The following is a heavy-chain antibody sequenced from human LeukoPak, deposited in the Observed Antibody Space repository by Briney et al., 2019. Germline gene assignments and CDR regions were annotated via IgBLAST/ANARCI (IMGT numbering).Heavy chain of an antibody. CDR3: ARESTIFGVVNAFDI. J-gene: IGHJ3*02. Sequence: PGGSLRLSCAASGFTFSDYYMSWIRQAPGKGLEWVSYISGSGSTIYYADSVKGRFTISRDNAKSSLYLQMNSLRAEDTAVYYCARESTIFGVVNAFDIWGQGTMVTVSS. CDR2: ISGSGSTI. D-gene: IGHD3-3*01. V-gene: IGHV3-11*04. CDR1: GFTFSDYY.